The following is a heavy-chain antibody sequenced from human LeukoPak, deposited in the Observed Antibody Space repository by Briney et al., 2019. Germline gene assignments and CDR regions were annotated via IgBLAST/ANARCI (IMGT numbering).Heavy chain of an antibody. J-gene: IGHJ4*02. CDR2: FDPEDGET. D-gene: IGHD3-3*01. CDR3: ATGFQTYYDFWS. V-gene: IGHV1-24*01. Sequence: ASVKVSCKVSGYTLTELSMHWVRQAPGEGLEWMGGFDPEDGETIYAQKFQGRVTMTEDTSTDTAYMELSSLRSEDTAVYYCATGFQTYYDFWSWGQGTLVTVSS. CDR1: GYTLTELS.